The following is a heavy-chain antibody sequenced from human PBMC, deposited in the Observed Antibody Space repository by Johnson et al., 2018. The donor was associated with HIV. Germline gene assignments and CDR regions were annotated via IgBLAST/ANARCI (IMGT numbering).Heavy chain of an antibody. J-gene: IGHJ3*02. D-gene: IGHD5-12*01. CDR1: GFTVSSNY. CDR2: IYSGGSI. CDR3: ARDQGYNGFEPDAFDI. Sequence: VQLVESGGGLVQPGRSLRLSCAASGFTVSSNYMSWVRQAPGKGLEWVSVIYSGGSIGYADSVKGRFTISRDNSKNTLYMQMNSLRPEDTAVYYCARDQGYNGFEPDAFDIWGRGTMVTVSS. V-gene: IGHV3-66*02.